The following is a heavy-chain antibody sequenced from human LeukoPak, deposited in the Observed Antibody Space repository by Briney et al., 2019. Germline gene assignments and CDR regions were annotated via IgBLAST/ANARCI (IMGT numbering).Heavy chain of an antibody. D-gene: IGHD3-9*01. V-gene: IGHV5-51*01. CDR2: IYPGDSDT. Sequence: GESLKISCKGSGYSFSSYWIGWVRQMPGKGLEWMGIIYPGDSDTRYGPSFQGQVTISADKSISTAYLQWSSLKASDTAMYYCARLLHYDILTGYPYYWGQGTLVTVSS. CDR3: ARLLHYDILTGYPYY. J-gene: IGHJ4*02. CDR1: GYSFSSYW.